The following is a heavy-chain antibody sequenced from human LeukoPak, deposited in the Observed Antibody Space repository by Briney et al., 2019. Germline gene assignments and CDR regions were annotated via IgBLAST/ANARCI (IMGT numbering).Heavy chain of an antibody. V-gene: IGHV3-7*03. Sequence: GGSLRLSCAASGFTFSTYWMSWVRQAPGKGLEWVAKIKEDGTEKYYVDSVKGRFTISRDNAKNSLYLQMNSLRAEDTAVYYCAREYLRSTFDYWGQGTLVTVSS. CDR3: AREYLRSTFDY. CDR1: GFTFSTYW. D-gene: IGHD5-12*01. J-gene: IGHJ4*02. CDR2: IKEDGTEK.